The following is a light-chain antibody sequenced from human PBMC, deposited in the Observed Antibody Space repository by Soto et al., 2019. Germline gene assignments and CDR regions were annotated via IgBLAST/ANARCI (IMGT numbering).Light chain of an antibody. CDR2: KAS. J-gene: IGKJ4*01. V-gene: IGKV1-5*03. Sequence: DIQMTQSPSTLSASVGDRVTITCRASQSISGWLAWYQQKPGKAPKLLIYKASSLESGGPSRFTGSGSGTEFTLTISSLQPDDFATYSCKQYNSYPITFGGGTKVDIK. CDR1: QSISGW. CDR3: KQYNSYPIT.